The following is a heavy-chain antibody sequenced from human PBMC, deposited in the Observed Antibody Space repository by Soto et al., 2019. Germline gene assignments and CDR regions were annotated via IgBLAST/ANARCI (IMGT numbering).Heavy chain of an antibody. J-gene: IGHJ4*02. CDR3: AKERSSGWSFDY. CDR2: ISGSADST. D-gene: IGHD6-19*01. Sequence: EVQLLESGGGLVQPGGSLRLSCAASGFTFSTYAMNWVRQAQGKGLEWVSGISGSADSTYYADSVKGRFTVARDKSKNTLYLQMSSLRAEDTAVFYCAKERSSGWSFDYWGQGTLVTVSS. V-gene: IGHV3-23*01. CDR1: GFTFSTYA.